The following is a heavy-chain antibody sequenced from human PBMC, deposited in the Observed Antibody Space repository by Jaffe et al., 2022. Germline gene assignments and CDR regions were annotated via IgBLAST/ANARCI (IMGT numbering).Heavy chain of an antibody. CDR1: GGSISSYY. CDR3: ARGYCSSTSCYFMDEVRAFDI. D-gene: IGHD2-2*01. Sequence: QVQLQESGPGLVKPSETLSLTCTVSGGSISSYYWSWIRQPPGKGLEWIGYIYYSGSTNYNPSLKSRVTISVDTSKNQFSLKLSSVTAADTAVYYCARGYCSSTSCYFMDEVRAFDIWGQGTMVTVSS. J-gene: IGHJ3*02. V-gene: IGHV4-59*01. CDR2: IYYSGST.